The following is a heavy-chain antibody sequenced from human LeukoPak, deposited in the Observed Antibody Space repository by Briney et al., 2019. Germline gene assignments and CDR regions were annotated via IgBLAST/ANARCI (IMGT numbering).Heavy chain of an antibody. V-gene: IGHV1-69*04. Sequence: GASVKVSCKAPVGTLSSYAICWGRQTPGQGLEWGERIIPAVGVATNAQKCQGRVTITADKSTSTAYIELSSLRSEDTAVYYCAREPSQTYYYDSSSRGAYGMDVWGQGTTVTVSS. CDR1: VGTLSSYA. J-gene: IGHJ6*02. D-gene: IGHD3-22*01. CDR3: AREPSQTYYYDSSSRGAYGMDV. CDR2: IIPAVGVA.